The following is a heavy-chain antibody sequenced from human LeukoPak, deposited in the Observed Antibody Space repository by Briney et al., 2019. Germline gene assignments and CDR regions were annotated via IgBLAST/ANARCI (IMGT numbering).Heavy chain of an antibody. CDR2: IFYSGST. CDR1: GGSITSSSYY. CDR3: AKQQLVRCFDY. V-gene: IGHV4-39*01. Sequence: PSETLSLTCTVSGGSITSSSYYWGWIRQPPGKGLEWIGSIFYSGSTYYNPSLKSRVTISVDTSKTQFSLKLSSVTAADTAVYYCAKQQLVRCFDYWGQRPVVPVSS. J-gene: IGHJ4*02. D-gene: IGHD6-13*01.